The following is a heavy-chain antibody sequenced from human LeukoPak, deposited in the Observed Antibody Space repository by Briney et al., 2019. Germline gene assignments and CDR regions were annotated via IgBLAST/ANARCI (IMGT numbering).Heavy chain of an antibody. Sequence: GGSLRLSCAASGFTFSSYGMHWVRQAPGKGLERVAVISYDGSNKHYADSVKGRFTISRDNAKNSLYLQMNSLRAEDTAVYYCARDPATFGWIDIWGQGTMVTVSS. CDR1: GFTFSSYG. J-gene: IGHJ3*02. CDR3: ARDPATFGWIDI. CDR2: ISYDGSNK. V-gene: IGHV3-30*03. D-gene: IGHD3-16*01.